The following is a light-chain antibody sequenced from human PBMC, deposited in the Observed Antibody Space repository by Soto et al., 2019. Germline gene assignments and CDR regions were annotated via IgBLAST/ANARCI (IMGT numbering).Light chain of an antibody. Sequence: EIVMTQSPATLSVSPGERATLSCRASQSVNSKLAWYQQKPGQAPRVLIYGASTRATGIPDRFSGSGSGTEFSLSISSLQSEDFAVYYCQQYNNWPLTFGPGTKVDIK. J-gene: IGKJ3*01. CDR3: QQYNNWPLT. CDR2: GAS. CDR1: QSVNSK. V-gene: IGKV3-15*01.